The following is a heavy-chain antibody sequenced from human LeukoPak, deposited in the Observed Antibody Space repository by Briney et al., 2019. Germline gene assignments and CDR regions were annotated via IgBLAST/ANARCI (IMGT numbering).Heavy chain of an antibody. Sequence: SETLSLTCTVSGDSIGSSGFYWGWIRQPPGKGLEWIGSIYYSGNTYYNPSLKSRVTISVDTSKNQFSLKLSSVTAADTAVYYCARLGSGYSTDYWGQGTLVTVSS. CDR2: IYYSGNT. V-gene: IGHV4-39*01. CDR3: ARLGSGYSTDY. D-gene: IGHD6-13*01. CDR1: GDSIGSSGFY. J-gene: IGHJ4*02.